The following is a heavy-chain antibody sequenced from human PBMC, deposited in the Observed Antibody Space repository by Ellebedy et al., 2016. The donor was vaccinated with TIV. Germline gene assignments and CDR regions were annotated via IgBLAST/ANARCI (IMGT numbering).Heavy chain of an antibody. D-gene: IGHD1-7*01. CDR2: ISAYNGNT. CDR1: GYTFTSYG. CDR3: ARSPRGTTGKPFDY. V-gene: IGHV1-18*01. Sequence: ASVKVSXKASGYTFTSYGISWVRQAPGQGLEWMGWISAYNGNTNYAQKLQGRVTMTTDTSTSTAYMELRSLRSDDTAVYYCARSPRGTTGKPFDYWGQGTLVTVSS. J-gene: IGHJ4*02.